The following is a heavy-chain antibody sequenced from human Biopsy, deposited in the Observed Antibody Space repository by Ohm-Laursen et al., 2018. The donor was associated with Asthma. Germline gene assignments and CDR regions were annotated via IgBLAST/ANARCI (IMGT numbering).Heavy chain of an antibody. CDR3: ARATSTWSQSGPHYFDH. V-gene: IGHV4-59*07. CDR2: VYSTGST. Sequence: SDTLSLTCTVSGVSISSDYWSWIRQFPGKGLEWIGYVYSTGSTRYNPSLKSRVTISVDTSINQVSLRLSSVTAADTAMYYCARATSTWSQSGPHYFDHWGQGALVTVSS. CDR1: GVSISSDY. J-gene: IGHJ4*02. D-gene: IGHD6-13*01.